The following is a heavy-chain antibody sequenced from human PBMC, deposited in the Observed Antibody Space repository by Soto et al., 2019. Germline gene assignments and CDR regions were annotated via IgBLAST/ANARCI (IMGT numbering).Heavy chain of an antibody. V-gene: IGHV4-61*01. J-gene: IGHJ4*02. CDR1: GGSVSSGSYY. Sequence: QVQLQESGPGLVKPSETLSLTCTVSGGSVSSGSYYWSWIRQPPGKGLEWIGYIYYSGSTNYNPPRQSRVPISVDTSKNPFSLTLSSVTAADTAVYYCAREIRAAADNPSFDYWGQGTLVTVSS. D-gene: IGHD6-13*01. CDR3: AREIRAAADNPSFDY. CDR2: IYYSGST.